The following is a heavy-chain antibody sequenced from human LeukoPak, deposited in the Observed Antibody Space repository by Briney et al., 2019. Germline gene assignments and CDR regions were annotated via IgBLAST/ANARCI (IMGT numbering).Heavy chain of an antibody. CDR3: ASLVGGYYPPVDAFDV. Sequence: GGSLRLSCAASGFSFRSCWMHWVRQAPGKELVWVSRINGDGSTTNYADSVRGRFTISRDNAKNTLSLQMNSLRADDSAVYFCASLVGGYYPPVDAFDVWGQGTMATVPS. J-gene: IGHJ3*01. V-gene: IGHV3-74*01. CDR1: GFSFRSCW. D-gene: IGHD3-3*01. CDR2: INGDGSTT.